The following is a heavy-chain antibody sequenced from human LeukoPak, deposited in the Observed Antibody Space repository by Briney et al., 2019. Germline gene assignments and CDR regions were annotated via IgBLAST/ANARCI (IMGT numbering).Heavy chain of an antibody. J-gene: IGHJ6*03. Sequence: SVKVSCKASGGTFSNHAVSWVRQAPGQGLEWMGRIIPIFGTPNYAQKFQGRLTIATDESMGTAYMELSSLRSEDTAVYYCASDRYYYYIDVWGKGTTVTVSS. V-gene: IGHV1-69*05. CDR2: IIPIFGTP. CDR1: GGTFSNHA. CDR3: ASDRYYYYIDV.